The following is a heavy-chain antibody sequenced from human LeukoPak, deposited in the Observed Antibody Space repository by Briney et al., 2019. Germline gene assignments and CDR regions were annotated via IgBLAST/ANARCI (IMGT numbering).Heavy chain of an antibody. D-gene: IGHD2-2*01. CDR2: IYTSGST. CDR1: GGSISSGSYY. J-gene: IGHJ4*02. CDR3: ATYIVVVPAAKTRGYFDY. V-gene: IGHV4-61*02. Sequence: SQTLSLTCTVSGGSISSGSYYWSWIRQPAGKGLEWIGRIYTSGSTNYNPSLKSRVTISVDTSKNQFSLKLSSVTAADTAVYYCATYIVVVPAAKTRGYFDYWGQGTLVTVSS.